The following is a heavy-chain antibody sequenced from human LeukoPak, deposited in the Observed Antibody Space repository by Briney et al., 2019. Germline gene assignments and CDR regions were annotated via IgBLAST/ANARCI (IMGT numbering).Heavy chain of an antibody. CDR1: GFTVSSNY. CDR3: AKDRHESLYYFDY. CDR2: IYSGGST. V-gene: IGHV3-53*05. J-gene: IGHJ4*02. Sequence: GGSLRLSCAASGFTVSSNYMSWVRQALGKGLEWVSVIYSGGSTYYADSVKGRFTISRDNSKNTLYLQMNSLGAEDTAVYYCAKDRHESLYYFDYWGQGTLVTVSS.